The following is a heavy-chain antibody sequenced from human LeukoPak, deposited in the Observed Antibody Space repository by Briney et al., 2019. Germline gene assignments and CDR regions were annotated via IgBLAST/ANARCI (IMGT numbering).Heavy chain of an antibody. CDR2: INLNSGGT. J-gene: IGHJ4*02. V-gene: IGHV1-2*02. D-gene: IGHD1-26*01. CDR1: GYTFTGYY. Sequence: ASVKVSCKASGYTFTGYYMHWVRQAPGQGLEWMGWINLNSGGTNYAQKFQGRVTMTRDTSISTAYMELSRLRSDDTAGYYCARPLSGSLSYWGQGTLVTVAS. CDR3: ARPLSGSLSY.